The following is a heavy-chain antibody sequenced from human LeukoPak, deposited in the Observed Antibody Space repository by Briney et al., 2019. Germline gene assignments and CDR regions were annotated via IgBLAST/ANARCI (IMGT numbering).Heavy chain of an antibody. J-gene: IGHJ4*02. CDR2: IKQDGSEQ. D-gene: IGHD3-3*01. Sequence: GGSLRLSCAASGFTFSRYWMAWVRQAPGKGLEWVANIKQDGSEQYHVESVRGRFTMSRDNAKNSMFLQMDSLRAEDTAVYYCARVIRSGYYGEHWGQGTLVTVSS. CDR1: GFTFSRYW. CDR3: ARVIRSGYYGEH. V-gene: IGHV3-7*01.